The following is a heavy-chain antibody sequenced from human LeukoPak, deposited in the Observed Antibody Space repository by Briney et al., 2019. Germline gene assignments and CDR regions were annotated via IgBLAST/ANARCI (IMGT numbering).Heavy chain of an antibody. Sequence: ASVKVSCKASGYTFTGYYMHWVRQAPGQGLEWMGWINPNSGGTNYAQKFQGRVTMTRDTSISTAYMELSRLRSDDTAIYFCARGADSDFWSGYYSYFDFWGQGTLVTVSS. CDR2: INPNSGGT. J-gene: IGHJ4*02. V-gene: IGHV1-2*02. CDR3: ARGADSDFWSGYYSYFDF. D-gene: IGHD3-3*01. CDR1: GYTFTGYY.